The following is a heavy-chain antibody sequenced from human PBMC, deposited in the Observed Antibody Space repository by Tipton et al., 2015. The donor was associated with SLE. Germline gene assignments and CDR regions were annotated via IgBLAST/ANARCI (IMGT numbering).Heavy chain of an antibody. CDR3: ARDIGVAGAATTGRFDS. J-gene: IGHJ4*02. D-gene: IGHD5-24*01. CDR1: RFTFDDYA. CDR2: ISWNSGEV. V-gene: IGHV3-9*01. Sequence: SLRLSCAASRFTFDDYAIHWVRQAPGKGLEWVSGISWNSGEVDYVDSVKGRFTISRDNAEDSLYLQMNSLRGEDTAVYYCARDIGVAGAATTGRFDSWGQGTLVTVSS.